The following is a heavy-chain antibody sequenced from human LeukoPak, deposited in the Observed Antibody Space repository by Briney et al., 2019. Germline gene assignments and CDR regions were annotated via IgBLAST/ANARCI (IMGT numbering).Heavy chain of an antibody. V-gene: IGHV3-23*01. D-gene: IGHD2-2*02. CDR2: ISGTGSST. CDR1: GFTFGNYA. J-gene: IGHJ5*02. Sequence: GGSLRLSCEASGFTFGNYAMNWVRQAPGKGLEWVSTISGTGSSTYYADSAKGRFTISRDNSKDTLFLQLNSLSAADTAMYFCAKASVAIPQYCNSWGQGTLVTVSS. CDR3: AKASVAIPQYCNS.